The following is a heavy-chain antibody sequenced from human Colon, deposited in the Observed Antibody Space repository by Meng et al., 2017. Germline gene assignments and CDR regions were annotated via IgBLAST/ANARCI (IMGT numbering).Heavy chain of an antibody. V-gene: IGHV4-4*02. J-gene: IGHJ4*02. CDR1: GASIIGLNW. D-gene: IGHD4-17*01. CDR3: ARVRIYGLSDY. CDR2: IHHSGRT. Sequence: QGQIQQWGSGLVKPSGTLLLTCTCSGASIIGLNWWTWVRQTPGKGLEWIGEIHHSGRTNSMPSLKSRVTLSLDKSKNQFSLKLSSVTAADTAVYYCARVRIYGLSDYWGQGTLVTVSS.